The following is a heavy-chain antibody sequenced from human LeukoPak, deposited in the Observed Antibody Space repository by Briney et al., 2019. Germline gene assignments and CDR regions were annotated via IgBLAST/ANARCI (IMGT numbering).Heavy chain of an antibody. D-gene: IGHD6-19*01. J-gene: IGHJ4*02. CDR2: INHSGST. V-gene: IGHV4-34*01. CDR3: AREGLYSSGWTPLDY. CDR1: GGSFSGYY. Sequence: SETLSLTCAVYGGSFSGYYWSWIRQPPRKGLEWSGEINHSGSTNYNPSLKSRVTISVDTSKNQFSLKLSSVTAADTAVYYCAREGLYSSGWTPLDYWGQGTLVTVSS.